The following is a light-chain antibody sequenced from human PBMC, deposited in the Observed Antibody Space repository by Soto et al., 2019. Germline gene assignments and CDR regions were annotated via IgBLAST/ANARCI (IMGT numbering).Light chain of an antibody. Sequence: EIVMTQSPATLSVSPGGSATLSCRASQHVSSNFAWYRQKPGQAPTLLIYRASTRATGIPARFSSLQSEDFAVYYCQQYNNWPYTFGQGTKLEIK. CDR1: QHVSSN. V-gene: IGKV3-15*01. CDR3: QQYNNWPYT. J-gene: IGKJ2*01. CDR2: RAS.